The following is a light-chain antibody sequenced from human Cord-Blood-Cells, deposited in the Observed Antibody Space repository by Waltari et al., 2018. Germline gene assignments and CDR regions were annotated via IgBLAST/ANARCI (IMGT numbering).Light chain of an antibody. Sequence: EIGLTQSPGTLSLSPGGRATLSCRASQSVSSSYLAWYQQKPGQAPRLLIYGASSRATGIPDRFSGSGSGTDFTLTISRLEPEDFAVYYCQQYGSSPQTFGQGTKVEIK. V-gene: IGKV3-20*01. J-gene: IGKJ1*01. CDR3: QQYGSSPQT. CDR2: GAS. CDR1: QSVSSSY.